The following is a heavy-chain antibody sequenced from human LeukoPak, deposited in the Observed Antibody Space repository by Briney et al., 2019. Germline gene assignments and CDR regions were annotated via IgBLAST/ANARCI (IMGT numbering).Heavy chain of an antibody. V-gene: IGHV4-34*01. CDR2: INHSGST. Sequence: SETLSLTCAVYGGSFSGYYWSWIRQPPGKGLEWIGEINHSGSTNYNPSLKSRVTISVDTSKNQFSLKLSSVTAADTAVYYCARVLGVHYYDSSGYYYWFDPWGQGTLVTVSS. J-gene: IGHJ5*02. CDR3: ARVLGVHYYDSSGYYYWFDP. D-gene: IGHD3-22*01. CDR1: GGSFSGYY.